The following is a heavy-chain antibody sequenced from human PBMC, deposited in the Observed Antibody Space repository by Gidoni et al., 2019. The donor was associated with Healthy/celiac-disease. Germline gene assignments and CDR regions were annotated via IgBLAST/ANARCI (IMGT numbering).Heavy chain of an antibody. CDR2: IYTSGST. D-gene: IGHD2-15*01. CDR3: ARDGYCSGGSCYYYNMDV. V-gene: IGHV4-61*02. Sequence: VQLQESGPGLVKPSQTLSLTCTVSGGSISSGSYYWSWIRQPAGKGLEWIGRIYTSGSTNYNPSLKSRVTMSIDTSKNQFSLKLSSVTAADTAVYYCARDGYCSGGSCYYYNMDVWGQGTTVTVSS. J-gene: IGHJ6*02. CDR1: GGSISSGSYY.